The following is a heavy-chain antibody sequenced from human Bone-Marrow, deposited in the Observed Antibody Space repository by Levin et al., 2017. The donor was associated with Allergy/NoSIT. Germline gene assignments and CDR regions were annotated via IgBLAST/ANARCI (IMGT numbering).Heavy chain of an antibody. Sequence: PGGSLRLSCAASGFPFRSYEMNWVRQAPGKGLEWVSYISGRGTTWNYADSVKGRFTISRDNAKNSLYLQMNNLRAEDTAVYYCARDPYVDYTWFDFWGQGTLVTVSS. CDR2: ISGRGTTW. CDR3: ARDPYVDYTWFDF. J-gene: IGHJ5*01. CDR1: GFPFRSYE. D-gene: IGHD4-17*01. V-gene: IGHV3-48*03.